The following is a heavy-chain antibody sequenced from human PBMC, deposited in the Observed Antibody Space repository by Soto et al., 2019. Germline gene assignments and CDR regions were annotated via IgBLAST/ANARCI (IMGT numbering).Heavy chain of an antibody. Sequence: QVQLVQSGAEVTSPGASVKVSCKAYGYSFISHYIHWVRQAPGQGLEWMGFITPSGGSPTLAQKLQGRVTMTRDTSTTTVYLELSSRRSADAAVYYCERDYFSSKLSLSYFDFWGQGTLVTVSS. J-gene: IGHJ4*02. CDR3: ERDYFSSKLSLSYFDF. CDR2: ITPSGGSP. CDR1: GYSFISHY. V-gene: IGHV1-46*04. D-gene: IGHD2-2*01.